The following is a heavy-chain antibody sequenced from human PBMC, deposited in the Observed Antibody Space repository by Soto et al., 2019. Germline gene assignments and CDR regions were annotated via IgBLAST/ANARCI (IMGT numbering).Heavy chain of an antibody. V-gene: IGHV3-7*03. CDR3: ARDWGGLGY. Sequence: HPGGSLRLSXAASGFTFSNYWMTWVRQAPGKGLEWVANISKDASEKSYVDSVKGRFTISRDNAKNSLYLEMNSLRVEDAGVYYSARDWGGLGYWGQGTLVTVSS. J-gene: IGHJ4*02. CDR1: GFTFSNYW. CDR2: ISKDASEK. D-gene: IGHD3-16*01.